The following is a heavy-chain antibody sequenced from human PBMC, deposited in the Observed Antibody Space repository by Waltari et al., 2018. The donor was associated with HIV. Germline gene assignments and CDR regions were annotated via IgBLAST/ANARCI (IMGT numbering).Heavy chain of an antibody. CDR1: GFTFSSYG. CDR2: IRYDGSNK. CDR3: AKVRYCSSTSCSDVYYFDY. V-gene: IGHV3-30*02. D-gene: IGHD2-2*01. J-gene: IGHJ4*02. Sequence: QVQLVESGGGVVQPGGSLRLSCAASGFTFSSYGMHWVRQAPGKGLEWVAFIRYDGSNKYYADSVKGRFTISRDNSKNTLYLQMNSLRAEDTAVYYCAKVRYCSSTSCSDVYYFDYWGQGTLVTVSS.